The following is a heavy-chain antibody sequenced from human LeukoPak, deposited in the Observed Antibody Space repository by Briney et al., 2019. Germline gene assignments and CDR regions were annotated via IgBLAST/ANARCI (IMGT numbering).Heavy chain of an antibody. V-gene: IGHV1-18*01. Sequence: ASVKVSCKASGYTFTSYGISWVRQAPGQGLEWMGWISAYNGNTNHAQKHQGRVTMTTDTSTSTAYMELRSLRSDDTAVYYCARHGGSPPRYYYYMDVWGKGTTVTISS. J-gene: IGHJ6*03. D-gene: IGHD2-15*01. CDR2: ISAYNGNT. CDR3: ARHGGSPPRYYYYMDV. CDR1: GYTFTSYG.